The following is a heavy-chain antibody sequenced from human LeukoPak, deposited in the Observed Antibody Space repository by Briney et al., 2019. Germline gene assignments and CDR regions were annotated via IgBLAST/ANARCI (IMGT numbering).Heavy chain of an antibody. J-gene: IGHJ4*02. CDR3: AKRMSRRFLEWLPVDY. CDR1: GFTFSSYS. Sequence: GGSLRLSCAASGFTFSSYSMNWVRQAPGKGLEWVSSISSSSSYIYYADSVKGRFTISRDNAKNSLYLQMNSLRAEDTAVYYCAKRMSRRFLEWLPVDYWGQGTLVTVSS. D-gene: IGHD3-3*01. V-gene: IGHV3-21*04. CDR2: ISSSSSYI.